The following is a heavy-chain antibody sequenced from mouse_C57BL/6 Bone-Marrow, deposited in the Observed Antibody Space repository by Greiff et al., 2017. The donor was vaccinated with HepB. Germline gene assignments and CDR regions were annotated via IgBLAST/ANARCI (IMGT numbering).Heavy chain of an antibody. V-gene: IGHV1-55*01. J-gene: IGHJ1*03. Sequence: QVQLQQSGAELVKPGASVKMSCKASGYTFTSYWITWVKQRPGQGLEWIGDIYPGSGSTNYNEKFKSKATLTVDTSSSTAYMQLSSLTSEDSAVYYCARKTGYYGSSWYFDVWGTGTTVTVSS. CDR3: ARKTGYYGSSWYFDV. D-gene: IGHD1-1*01. CDR1: GYTFTSYW. CDR2: IYPGSGST.